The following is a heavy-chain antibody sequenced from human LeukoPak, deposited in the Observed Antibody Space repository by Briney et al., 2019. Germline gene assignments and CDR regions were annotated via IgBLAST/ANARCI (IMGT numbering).Heavy chain of an antibody. CDR1: GFTFSSYS. J-gene: IGHJ4*02. CDR3: ARDHTDLYDSGGYYPDS. V-gene: IGHV3-48*02. Sequence: GGSLRLSCAASGFTFSSYSLNWVRQAPGKGLQWVSYISTSSATIYYADSVKGRFTISRDNAKNSLYLQMNGLRDEDTAVYYCARDHTDLYDSGGYYPDSWGQGTLVTVSS. CDR2: ISTSSATI. D-gene: IGHD3-22*01.